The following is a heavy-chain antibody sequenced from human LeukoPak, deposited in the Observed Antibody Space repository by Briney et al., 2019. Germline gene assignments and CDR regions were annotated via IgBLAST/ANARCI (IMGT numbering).Heavy chain of an antibody. CDR3: ARGYGYTYGGGWFDT. V-gene: IGHV3-74*01. D-gene: IGHD5-18*01. CDR2: INTDGSRT. J-gene: IGHJ5*02. Sequence: GGSLRLSCAASGFTFSNHWMHWVRQAPGKGLAWVSRINTDGSRTSYADSVKGRFTISRDNARNTLYLQVNSLRAEDTAVYYCARGYGYTYGGGWFDTWGQGTLVTVSS. CDR1: GFTFSNHW.